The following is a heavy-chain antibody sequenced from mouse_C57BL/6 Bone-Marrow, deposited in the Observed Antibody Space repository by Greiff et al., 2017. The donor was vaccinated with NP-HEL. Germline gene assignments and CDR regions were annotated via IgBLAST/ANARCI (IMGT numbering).Heavy chain of an antibody. CDR3: ARGGYYGNYDWFAY. Sequence: VQLQQSGAELARPGASVKLSCKASGYTFTSYGISWVKQRTGQGLVWIGEIYPRSGNTYYNEKFKGKATLTADKSSSTAYMELRSLTSQDSAVYFCARGGYYGNYDWFAYWGQGTLVTVSA. J-gene: IGHJ3*01. CDR2: IYPRSGNT. V-gene: IGHV1-81*01. CDR1: GYTFTSYG. D-gene: IGHD2-1*01.